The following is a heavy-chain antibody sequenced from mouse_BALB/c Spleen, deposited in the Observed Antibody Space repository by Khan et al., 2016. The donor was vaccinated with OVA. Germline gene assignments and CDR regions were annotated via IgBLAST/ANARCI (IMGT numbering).Heavy chain of an antibody. CDR1: GYTFTSYW. CDR3: ARDDYDCRCCYAMDY. D-gene: IGHD2-4*01. V-gene: IGHV1S41*01. J-gene: IGHJ4*01. CDR2: IGPGSSSA. Sequence: DLVKPGASLKLSCTASGYTFTSYWINWIKQRPGKGLEWIGSIGPGSSSAYYNEMFKGQATLTVDTSTSTAYILLSSLASEDSAVYFCARDDYDCRCCYAMDYWGQGTSVTVSS.